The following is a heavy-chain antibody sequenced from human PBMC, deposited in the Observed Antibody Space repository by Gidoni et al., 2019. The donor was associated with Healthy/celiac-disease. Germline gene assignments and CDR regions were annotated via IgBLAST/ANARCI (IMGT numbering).Heavy chain of an antibody. J-gene: IGHJ4*02. CDR2: ISSSSSYI. CDR3: ARDRDSSGWYPSGFDY. D-gene: IGHD6-19*01. V-gene: IGHV3-21*01. Sequence: EVQLVESGGGLVKPGGSLRLSCAASGFTFRSYSMNWFRQAPGKGLGWVSSISSSSSYIYYADSVKGRFTISRDNAKNSLYLQMNSLRAEDTAVYYCARDRDSSGWYPSGFDYWGQGTLVTVSS. CDR1: GFTFRSYS.